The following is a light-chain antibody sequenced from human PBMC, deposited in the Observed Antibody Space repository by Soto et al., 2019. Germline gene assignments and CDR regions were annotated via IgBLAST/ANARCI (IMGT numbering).Light chain of an antibody. CDR1: QDIRGA. Sequence: AIQLTQSPSSLSASVGDRVTITCRASQDIRGALAWYQQKPGKPPKLLIFDVSSLQSGVPSRFSGSGSGTDFTLTISSLQAEDFATYYCQQFNPYPITFGQGTRLEIK. V-gene: IGKV1-13*02. CDR3: QQFNPYPIT. CDR2: DVS. J-gene: IGKJ5*01.